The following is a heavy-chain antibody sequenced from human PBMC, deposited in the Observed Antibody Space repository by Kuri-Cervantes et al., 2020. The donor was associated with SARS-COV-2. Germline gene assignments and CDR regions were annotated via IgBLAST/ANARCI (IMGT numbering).Heavy chain of an antibody. V-gene: IGHV3-9*01. J-gene: IGHJ4*02. CDR2: ISWNSGSI. D-gene: IGHD3-22*01. CDR3: AKGRYYDTVDY. CDR1: GFTFDDYA. Sequence: SLKISCAASGFTFDDYAMHWVRQAPGKGLEWVSGISWNSGSIGHADSVKGRFTISRDNAKDSLYLQMNSLRAEDTALYCCAKGRYYDTVDYWGQGTLVTVSS.